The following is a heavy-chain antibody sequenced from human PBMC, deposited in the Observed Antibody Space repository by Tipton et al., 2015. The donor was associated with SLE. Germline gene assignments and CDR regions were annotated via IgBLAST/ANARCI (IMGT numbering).Heavy chain of an antibody. V-gene: IGHV4-34*01. Sequence: TLSLTCAVYGGSFSGYYWSWIRQPSGKGLEWIGEINHSGSTNYNPSLKSRVTISVDTSKNQFSLKVSSVTAADTAVYYCSRRKPSVLWFTGAFDIWGQGTMVTVSS. CDR2: INHSGST. J-gene: IGHJ3*02. CDR3: SRRKPSVLWFTGAFDI. D-gene: IGHD3-10*01. CDR1: GGSFSGYY.